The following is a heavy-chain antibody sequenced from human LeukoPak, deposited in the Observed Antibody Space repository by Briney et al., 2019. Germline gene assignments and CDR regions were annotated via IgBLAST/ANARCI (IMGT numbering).Heavy chain of an antibody. Sequence: PGGSLRLSCAAPGSRFSDYYMSWIRQAPGKGLEWISYISSPGTTIYYVDSVKGRFTISRDNAKNSLSLQMDSLRAEDTAVYYCATAVTRRRLEWNFDLWGRGTLVTVSS. CDR1: GSRFSDYY. J-gene: IGHJ2*01. V-gene: IGHV3-11*04. D-gene: IGHD4-17*01. CDR2: ISSPGTTI. CDR3: ATAVTRRRLEWNFDL.